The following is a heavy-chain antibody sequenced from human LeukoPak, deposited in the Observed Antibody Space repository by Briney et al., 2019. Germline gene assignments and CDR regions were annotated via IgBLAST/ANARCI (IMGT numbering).Heavy chain of an antibody. D-gene: IGHD3-22*01. CDR3: ARLHYYDSSGPPAYYFDY. CDR1: GGSFSGYY. Sequence: SETLSLTCAVYGGSFSGYYWSWIRQPPGKGLEWIGEINHSGSTNYNPSLKGRVTISVDTSKNQFSLKLSSVTAADTAVYYCARLHYYDSSGPPAYYFDYWGQGTLVTVSS. CDR2: INHSGST. V-gene: IGHV4-34*01. J-gene: IGHJ4*02.